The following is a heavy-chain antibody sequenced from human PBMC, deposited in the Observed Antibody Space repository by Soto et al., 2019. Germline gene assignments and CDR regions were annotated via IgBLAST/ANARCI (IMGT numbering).Heavy chain of an antibody. CDR3: ATSQSSSWSYYFDY. J-gene: IGHJ4*02. D-gene: IGHD6-13*01. V-gene: IGHV1-2*04. CDR1: GYTFTGYY. Sequence: ASVKVSCKASGYTFTGYYMHWVRQAPGQGLEWMGWINPNSGGTNYAQKFQGWVTMTRDTSISTAYMELSRLRSDDTAVYYCATSQSSSWSYYFDYWGQGTLVNVSS. CDR2: INPNSGGT.